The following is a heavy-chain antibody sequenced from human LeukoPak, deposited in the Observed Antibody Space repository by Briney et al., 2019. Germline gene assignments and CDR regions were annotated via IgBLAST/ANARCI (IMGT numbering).Heavy chain of an antibody. V-gene: IGHV4-59*08. D-gene: IGHD5-24*01. CDR2: IYFSGSS. CDR3: ARHVRSGYNLLDY. CDR1: GGSISNYY. Sequence: PSETLSLTCTVSGGSISNYYWSWIRQSLGKGLEWIGYIYFSGSSNYNPSLKSRVTMSVDTSKNQFSLRLNSVTAADTAVYYCARHVRSGYNLLDYWGQGTLVTVSS. J-gene: IGHJ4*02.